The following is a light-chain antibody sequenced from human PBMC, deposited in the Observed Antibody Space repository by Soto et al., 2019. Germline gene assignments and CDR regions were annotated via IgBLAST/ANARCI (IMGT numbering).Light chain of an antibody. CDR2: GAS. CDR1: QSLSSN. CDR3: HQYNTWPCT. V-gene: IGKV3-15*01. Sequence: DTVMTQSPATLSVSPGERATVSCRASQSLSSNLAWYQQKPGQAPRILIIGASERVTGIPARFSGSGSGTEFTLSTTSLQSDAFAVHYCHQYNTWPCTFGQGTKVEIK. J-gene: IGKJ1*01.